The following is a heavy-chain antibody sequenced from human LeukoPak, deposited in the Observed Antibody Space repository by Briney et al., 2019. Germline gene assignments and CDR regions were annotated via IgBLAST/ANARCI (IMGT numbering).Heavy chain of an antibody. Sequence: GGSLRLSCEVSGFRFSDYWMGWVRQAPGKGLEWVANINEDGREYYYVDSVKGRITISRHNAKNSLYLQMTSLRADDTAVYYCAGGGDPGSIDYWGQGTLVTVSS. CDR1: GFRFSDYW. V-gene: IGHV3-7*01. D-gene: IGHD3-10*01. J-gene: IGHJ4*02. CDR3: AGGGDPGSIDY. CDR2: INEDGREY.